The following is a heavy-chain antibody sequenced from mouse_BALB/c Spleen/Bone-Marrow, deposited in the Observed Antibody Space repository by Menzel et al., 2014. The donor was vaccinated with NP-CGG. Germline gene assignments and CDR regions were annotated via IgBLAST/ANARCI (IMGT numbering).Heavy chain of an antibody. CDR2: INPSSGYT. Sequence: QVQPQQSGAELARPGASVKMSCKASGYTFTSYTMHWVKQRPGQGLEWIGYINPSSGYTNYNQKFKVKATLTADKSSSTAYMQLSSLTSEDSAVYYCARAAYYRYDEGAWFAYWGQGALVTVSA. CDR3: ARAAYYRYDEGAWFAY. J-gene: IGHJ3*01. V-gene: IGHV1-4*01. CDR1: GYTFTSYT. D-gene: IGHD2-14*01.